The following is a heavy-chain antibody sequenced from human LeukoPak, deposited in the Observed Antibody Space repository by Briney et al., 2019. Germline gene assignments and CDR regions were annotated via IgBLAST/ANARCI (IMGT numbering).Heavy chain of an antibody. CDR1: GFTFSSYE. J-gene: IGHJ4*02. Sequence: PGGSLRLSCAASGFTFSSYEMNWVRQAPGKGLEWVSYISSSGSTIYYADSLKGRFTISRDNAKNSLYLQMNSLRAEDTAVYYCASRYYYGSGSLRDGGQGILVTVSS. D-gene: IGHD3-10*01. CDR3: ASRYYYGSGSLRD. CDR2: ISSSGSTI. V-gene: IGHV3-48*03.